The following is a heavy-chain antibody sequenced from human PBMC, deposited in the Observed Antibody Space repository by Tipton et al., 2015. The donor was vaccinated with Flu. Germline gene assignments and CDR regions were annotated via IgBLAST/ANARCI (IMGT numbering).Heavy chain of an antibody. CDR3: ARLPYCSSTSCYDNWFDP. CDR2: IIPIFGTA. CDR1: GGTFSSYA. Sequence: QLVQSGAEVKKPGSSVKVSCKASGGTFSSYAISWVRQAPGQGLEWMGGIIPIFGTANYAQKFQGRVTITADESTSTAYMELSSLRSEDTAVYYCARLPYCSSTSCYDNWFDPWGQGTLVTVSS. V-gene: IGHV1-69*01. D-gene: IGHD2-2*01. J-gene: IGHJ5*02.